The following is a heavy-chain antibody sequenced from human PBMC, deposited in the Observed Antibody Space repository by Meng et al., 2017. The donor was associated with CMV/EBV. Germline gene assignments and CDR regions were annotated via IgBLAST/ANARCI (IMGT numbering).Heavy chain of an antibody. CDR1: GFTVSSNY. V-gene: IGHV3-66*02. CDR2: IYSGSST. Sequence: GESLKISCAASGFTVSSNYMSWVRQAPGKGLEWVSVIYSGSSTYYADSVKGRFTISRDNSKNTLYLQMNSLRAEDTAVYYCARDDEWELLGEYWGQGTLVTVSS. D-gene: IGHD1-26*01. CDR3: ARDDEWELLGEY. J-gene: IGHJ4*02.